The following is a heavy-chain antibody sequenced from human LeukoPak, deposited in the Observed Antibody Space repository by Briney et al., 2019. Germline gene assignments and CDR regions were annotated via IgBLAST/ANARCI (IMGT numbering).Heavy chain of an antibody. CDR3: ARDNGSGSYLRFDP. V-gene: IGHV4-4*07. CDR2: IYTSGST. J-gene: IGHJ5*02. D-gene: IGHD3-10*01. CDR1: GGSISSYY. Sequence: PSETLSLTCTVSGGSISSYYWSWIRQPAGKGLGWIGRIYTSGSTNYNPSLKSRVTMSVDTSKNQFSLKLSSVTAADTAVYYCARDNGSGSYLRFDPWGQGTLVTVSS.